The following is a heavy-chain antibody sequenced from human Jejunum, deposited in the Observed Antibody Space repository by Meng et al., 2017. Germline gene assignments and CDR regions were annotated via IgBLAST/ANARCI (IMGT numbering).Heavy chain of an antibody. V-gene: IGHV3-23*01. CDR1: GFTYSNHA. Sequence: GGSLRLSCASSGFTYSNHAMGWVRQAPGKGLEWVSGIGGSDGRTYYADYVKGRFTISRDNAKNTLYLQMDRLRVEDTALYYGAKRGTPALYPGSSCAPFENWGQGTLVTVSS. D-gene: IGHD3-10*01. CDR2: IGGSDGRT. CDR3: AKRGTPALYPGSSCAPFEN. J-gene: IGHJ4*01.